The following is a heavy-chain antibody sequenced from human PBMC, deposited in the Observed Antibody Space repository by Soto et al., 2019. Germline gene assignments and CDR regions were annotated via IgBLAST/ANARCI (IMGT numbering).Heavy chain of an antibody. V-gene: IGHV1-18*04. CDR2: ISTYNGNT. Sequence: ASVKVSCKASGYTFTSYYMHWVRQAPGQGLEWMGRISTYNGNTNYAQNLQGRVTMTADTSTNTAYMELRSLRSDDTAVYYCARDLDGSGSYYTGYWGPGTLVTVSS. D-gene: IGHD3-10*01. CDR1: GYTFTSYY. CDR3: ARDLDGSGSYYTGY. J-gene: IGHJ4*02.